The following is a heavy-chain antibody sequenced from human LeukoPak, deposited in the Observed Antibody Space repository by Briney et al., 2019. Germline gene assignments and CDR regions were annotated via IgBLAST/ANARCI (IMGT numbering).Heavy chain of an antibody. J-gene: IGHJ4*02. CDR1: GFTFSDHY. Sequence: GGSLRLSCAASGFTFSDHYIDWVRQAPGKGLEWVGRTRDKAKSHTTEYAASVKGRFAISRDDSKNSLYLQMNSLKTEDTAVYYCARAISGSYHDYWGQGILVTVSS. CDR3: ARAISGSYHDY. CDR2: TRDKAKSHTT. V-gene: IGHV3-72*01. D-gene: IGHD1-26*01.